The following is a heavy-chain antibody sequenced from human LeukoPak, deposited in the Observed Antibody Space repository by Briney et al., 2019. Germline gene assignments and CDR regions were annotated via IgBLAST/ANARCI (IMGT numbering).Heavy chain of an antibody. CDR2: INTNTGNT. CDR3: ARDYTLTLGTTTYFQH. Sequence: ASVKVSCKASGYIFDIYALIWVRQAPGQGLELMGWINTNTGNTTYAQVFTGRFVFSLDTSVSTAYLQISSLKAEYTAVYYCARDYTLTLGTTTYFQHWGQGTLVTVSS. D-gene: IGHD1-7*01. J-gene: IGHJ1*01. V-gene: IGHV7-4-1*02. CDR1: GYIFDIYA.